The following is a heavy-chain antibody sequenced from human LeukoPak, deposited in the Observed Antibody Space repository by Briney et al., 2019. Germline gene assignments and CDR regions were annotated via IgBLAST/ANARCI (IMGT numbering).Heavy chain of an antibody. CDR3: ARAQGGWFGEFHFDY. J-gene: IGHJ4*02. V-gene: IGHV4-31*03. D-gene: IGHD3-10*01. CDR2: IYYSGST. Sequence: PSETLSLTCTVSGGSISSGGYYWSWIRQHPGKGLKWIGYIYYSGSTYYNPSLKSRVTISVDTSKNQFSLKLSSVTAADTAVYYCARAQGGWFGEFHFDYWGQGTLVTVSS. CDR1: GGSISSGGYY.